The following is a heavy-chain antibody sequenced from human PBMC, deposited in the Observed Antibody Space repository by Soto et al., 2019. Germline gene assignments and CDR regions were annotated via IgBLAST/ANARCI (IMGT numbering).Heavy chain of an antibody. CDR1: GCTFSSYA. Sequence: SVKVSCKASGCTFSSYAISWVRQAPGQGLEWMGGIIPIFGTANYAQKFQGRVTITADESTSTAYMEPSSLRSEDTAVYYCARGKERRRGYDSWSGYSNHYFEYWGQGTLVNVSS. J-gene: IGHJ4*02. CDR2: IIPIFGTA. D-gene: IGHD3-3*01. V-gene: IGHV1-69*13. CDR3: ARGKERRRGYDSWSGYSNHYFEY.